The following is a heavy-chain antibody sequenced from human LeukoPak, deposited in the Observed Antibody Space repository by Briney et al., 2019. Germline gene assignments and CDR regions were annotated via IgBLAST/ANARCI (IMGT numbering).Heavy chain of an antibody. CDR2: INPDGTTT. V-gene: IGHV3-74*01. CDR1: GFNFEDYA. Sequence: GGSLRLSCAASGFNFEDYAMHWVRQPPGKGLEWVSRINPDGTTTSYADSVKGRFTISRDNARNTLYLEMNSLRAEDTAVYYCARVGIGRYSFDSWGQGTLVTVSS. CDR3: ARVGIGRYSFDS. J-gene: IGHJ4*02. D-gene: IGHD1-1*01.